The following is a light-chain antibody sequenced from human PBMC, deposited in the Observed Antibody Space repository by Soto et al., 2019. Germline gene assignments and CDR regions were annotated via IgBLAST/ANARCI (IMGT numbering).Light chain of an antibody. J-gene: IGLJ2*01. V-gene: IGLV2-14*01. CDR3: SSYTSSNGLDVV. Sequence: QSALTQPASVSGSPGQSITISCTGTSSDVGGYNYVSWYQQHPGKAPKLMIYEVSNRPSGVSNRFSGSKSGNTASLTISGLQAEDEADYYYSSYTSSNGLDVVFGGGTKLTVL. CDR2: EVS. CDR1: SSDVGGYNY.